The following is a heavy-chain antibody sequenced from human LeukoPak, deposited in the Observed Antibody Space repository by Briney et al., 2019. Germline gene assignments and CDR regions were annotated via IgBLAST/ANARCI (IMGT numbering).Heavy chain of an antibody. CDR1: GGSISSGGYS. J-gene: IGHJ5*01. Sequence: SETLSLTCAVSGGSISSGGYSWSWIRQPPGKGLEWIGYIYHSGSTYYNPSLKSRVTISVDRSKNQFSLKLSSVTAADTAVYYCARGEGYCSSTSCYLGSWGQGTLVSVSS. V-gene: IGHV4-30-2*01. CDR2: IYHSGST. D-gene: IGHD2-2*01. CDR3: ARGEGYCSSTSCYLGS.